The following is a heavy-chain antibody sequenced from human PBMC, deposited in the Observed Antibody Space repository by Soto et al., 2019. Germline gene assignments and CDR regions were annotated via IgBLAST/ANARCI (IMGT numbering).Heavy chain of an antibody. CDR3: ARVGSSGWYFLLGFDP. CDR1: GFTFSSYA. V-gene: IGHV3-30-3*01. J-gene: IGHJ5*02. CDR2: ISYDGSNK. Sequence: GGSLRLSCAASGFTFSSYAMHWVRQAPGKGLEWVAVISYDGSNKYYADSVKGRFTISRDNSKNTLYLQMNSLRAEDTAVYYCARVGSSGWYFLLGFDPWGQGTLVTVSS. D-gene: IGHD6-19*01.